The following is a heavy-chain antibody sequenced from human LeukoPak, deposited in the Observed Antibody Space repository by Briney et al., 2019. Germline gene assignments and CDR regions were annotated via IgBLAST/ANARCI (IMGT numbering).Heavy chain of an antibody. Sequence: PGGALRLSCAASGFTFSSYSMNWVRQAPGKGLEWVSYISSSSSTIYYADSVKGRFTISRDNAKNSLYLQMNSLRAEDTAVYYCARDLARIVGATRVYWGQGTLVTVSS. CDR1: GFTFSSYS. CDR3: ARDLARIVGATRVY. V-gene: IGHV3-48*01. D-gene: IGHD1-26*01. CDR2: ISSSSSTI. J-gene: IGHJ4*02.